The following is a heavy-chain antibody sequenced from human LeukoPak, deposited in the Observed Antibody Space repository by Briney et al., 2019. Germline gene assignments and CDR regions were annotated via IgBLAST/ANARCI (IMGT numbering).Heavy chain of an antibody. CDR2: IYYSGST. CDR3: ARGRYYTVVTQFDY. CDR1: GGSISSYY. D-gene: IGHD4-23*01. Sequence: SETLSLTCTVSGGSISSYYWSWIRQPPGKGLEWIGYIYYSGSTNYNPSLKSRVTISVDTSKNQFSLNLSSVTAADTAVYYCARGRYYTVVTQFDYWGQGTLVTVSS. J-gene: IGHJ4*02. V-gene: IGHV4-59*08.